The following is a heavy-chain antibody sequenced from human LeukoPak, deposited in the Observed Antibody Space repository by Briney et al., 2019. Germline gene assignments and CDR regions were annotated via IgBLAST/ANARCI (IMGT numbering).Heavy chain of an antibody. Sequence: SQTLSLTCAISGDSVSTNSAAWNWIRQSPWRGLEWLGRAYYRSKWYNAYAVSVKSRITINPDTSKNQLSLHLNSVTPGDTAVYYCVREYSSTFDYWGQGTLVTVSS. CDR1: GDSVSTNSAA. J-gene: IGHJ4*02. CDR2: AYYRSKWYN. V-gene: IGHV6-1*01. CDR3: VREYSSTFDY. D-gene: IGHD6-13*01.